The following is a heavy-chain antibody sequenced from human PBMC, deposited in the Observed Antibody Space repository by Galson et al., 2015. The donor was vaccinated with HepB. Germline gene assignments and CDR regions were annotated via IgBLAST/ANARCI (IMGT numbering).Heavy chain of an antibody. CDR1: GFSVAMYN. J-gene: IGHJ6*02. D-gene: IGHD3-9*01. CDR2: IRSRSSDI. V-gene: IGHV3-21*01. CDR3: ARTLILLRFFDWFSDV. Sequence: SLRLSCAASGFSVAMYNMNWVRQAPGKGLEWVSSIRSRSSDIYYEDSVKGRFTVSRDSAKNSLYLQMNSLRAEDTAVYYCARTLILLRFFDWFSDVWGQGTTVTVSS.